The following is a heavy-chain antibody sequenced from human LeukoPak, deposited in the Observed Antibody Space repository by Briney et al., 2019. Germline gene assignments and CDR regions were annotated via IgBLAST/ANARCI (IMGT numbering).Heavy chain of an antibody. V-gene: IGHV3-23*01. Sequence: GGSLRLSCAASRFTLSSYAMSWVRQAPGKGLEWVSAISGSGGSTYYADSVKGRFTISRDNSKNTLYLQMNSLRAEDTAVYYCAKGRYYDGPIDYWGQGTLVTVSS. J-gene: IGHJ4*02. CDR3: AKGRYYDGPIDY. CDR1: RFTLSSYA. D-gene: IGHD3-22*01. CDR2: ISGSGGST.